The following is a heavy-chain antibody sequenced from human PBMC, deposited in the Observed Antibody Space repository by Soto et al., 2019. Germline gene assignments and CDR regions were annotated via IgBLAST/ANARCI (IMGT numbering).Heavy chain of an antibody. Sequence: SETLSLTCAVYGGSFSGYYWSWIRQPPGKGLEWIGEINHSGSTNYNPSLKSRVTISVDTSKNQFSLKLSSVTAADTAVYSCARATPYVTYYDFWSGYSWIWFDPWGQGTLVTVSS. CDR1: GGSFSGYY. J-gene: IGHJ5*02. V-gene: IGHV4-34*01. D-gene: IGHD3-3*01. CDR2: INHSGST. CDR3: ARATPYVTYYDFWSGYSWIWFDP.